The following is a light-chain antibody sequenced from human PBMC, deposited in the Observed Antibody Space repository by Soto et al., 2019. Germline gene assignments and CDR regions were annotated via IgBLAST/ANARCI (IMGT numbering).Light chain of an antibody. CDR2: ATS. CDR3: QQLGISPWT. J-gene: IGKJ1*01. V-gene: IGKV3-20*01. Sequence: DNVMTQSPDTLSVSPGDRATLSCRASRIIGHNYLAWYQQKRGQPPRLLIYATSTRATGIPDRFSGSGSVTNFTLTISRLEPEDFAVYDWQQLGISPWTFGQGTKVEIK. CDR1: RIIGHNY.